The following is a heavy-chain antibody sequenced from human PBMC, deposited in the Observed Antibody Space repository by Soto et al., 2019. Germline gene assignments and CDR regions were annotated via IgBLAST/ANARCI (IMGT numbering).Heavy chain of an antibody. Sequence: EVQLVESGGGLVQPGTSLRLSCATSGFTFDDYAMHWVRQAPGKGLEWVSGISWNSQSISYADSVKGRFTISRDYAKKSLFLHLSSLRPEDTAVYFCAKAAGLRYLDSWGQGTLVTVSS. D-gene: IGHD2-15*01. V-gene: IGHV3-9*01. J-gene: IGHJ5*01. CDR3: AKAAGLRYLDS. CDR1: GFTFDDYA. CDR2: ISWNSQSI.